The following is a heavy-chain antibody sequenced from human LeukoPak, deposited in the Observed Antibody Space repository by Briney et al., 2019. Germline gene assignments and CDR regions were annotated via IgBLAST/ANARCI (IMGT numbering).Heavy chain of an antibody. CDR1: GGSISSYY. V-gene: IGHV4-59*01. CDR2: IYYSGSA. CDR3: ARSYGSASPCDL. Sequence: PSETLSLICNVSGGSISSYYWSWIRQPPGKGLAWIGYIYYSGSANYNPSLKSRVTISVDTSKNQFSLKLRYVTAADTAVYYCARSYGSASPCDLWGRGTLVSVSS. J-gene: IGHJ2*01. D-gene: IGHD3-10*01.